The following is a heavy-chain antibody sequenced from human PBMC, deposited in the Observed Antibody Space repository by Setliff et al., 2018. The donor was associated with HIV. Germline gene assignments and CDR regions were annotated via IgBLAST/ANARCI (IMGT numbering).Heavy chain of an antibody. CDR3: ARGSRDDSVYRPVDY. V-gene: IGHV3-23*01. Sequence: GGSLRLSCAASGFTFSSYAMSWVRQAPGKGLEWVSAISGSGGSTYYADSVKGRFTISRDNSKNTLYLQMNSLRAEDTAVYYCARGSRDDSVYRPVDYWGRGTLVTVSS. CDR2: ISGSGGST. CDR1: GFTFSSYA. D-gene: IGHD3-22*01. J-gene: IGHJ4*02.